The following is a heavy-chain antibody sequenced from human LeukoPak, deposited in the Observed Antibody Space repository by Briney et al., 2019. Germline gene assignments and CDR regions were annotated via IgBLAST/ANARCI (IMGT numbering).Heavy chain of an antibody. D-gene: IGHD3-22*01. V-gene: IGHV4-39*01. J-gene: IGHJ1*01. Sequence: SETLSLPCTVSGGSISSSSYYWGWIRQPPGTGLEWIGSIYYSGSTYYNPSLKSRVTISVDTSKNPFSLTLSSVTAADTAVYYCARHSGYDTYLQHWGQGTLVTFSS. CDR3: ARHSGYDTYLQH. CDR2: IYYSGST. CDR1: GGSISSSSYY.